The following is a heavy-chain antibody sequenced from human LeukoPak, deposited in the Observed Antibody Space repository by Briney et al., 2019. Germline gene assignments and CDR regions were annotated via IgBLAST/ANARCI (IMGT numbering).Heavy chain of an antibody. CDR1: GGSISSYY. Sequence: SETLSLTCTVSGGSISSYYWSWIRQPPGKGLEWIGYIYYSGSTDSNPSLKSRVTISVDTSKNQFSLKLRSVTAADTAVYYCARRPRNDILAGTPFDYWGQGTLVTVSS. D-gene: IGHD3-9*01. J-gene: IGHJ4*02. CDR2: IYYSGST. CDR3: ARRPRNDILAGTPFDY. V-gene: IGHV4-59*01.